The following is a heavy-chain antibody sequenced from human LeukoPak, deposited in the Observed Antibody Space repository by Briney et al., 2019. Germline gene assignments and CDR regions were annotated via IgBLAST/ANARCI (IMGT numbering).Heavy chain of an antibody. D-gene: IGHD2-15*01. Sequence: GGSLRLSCAASGFTFSSYAMSWVRQAPGKGLEWAAVISYDGSNKYYADSVKGRFTISRDNSKNTLYLQMNSLRAEDTAVYYCAREDAVVVVAATLFDCWGQGTLVTVSS. J-gene: IGHJ4*02. CDR3: AREDAVVVVAATLFDC. CDR1: GFTFSSYA. V-gene: IGHV3-30*04. CDR2: ISYDGSNK.